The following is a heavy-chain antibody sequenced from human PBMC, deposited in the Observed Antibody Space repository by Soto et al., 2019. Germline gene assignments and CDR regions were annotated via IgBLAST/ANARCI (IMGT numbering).Heavy chain of an antibody. Sequence: QVHLVQSGAEVKKPGASVKVSCKASGYTFTRYGISWVRQAPGQGREWMGWISAYNGNTNYAQKLQGRVNMTTDTSTSTAYMELRSLRCDDTAVYYCARDRGYYYGSGSFDYWGQGTLVTVSS. J-gene: IGHJ4*02. D-gene: IGHD3-10*01. CDR3: ARDRGYYYGSGSFDY. CDR2: ISAYNGNT. V-gene: IGHV1-18*01. CDR1: GYTFTRYG.